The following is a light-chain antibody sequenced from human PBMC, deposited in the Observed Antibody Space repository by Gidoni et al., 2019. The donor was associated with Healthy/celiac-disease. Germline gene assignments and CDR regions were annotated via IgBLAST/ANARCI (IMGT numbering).Light chain of an antibody. CDR2: EGS. CDR1: SCDVGSYNL. J-gene: IGLJ2*01. V-gene: IGLV2-23*03. CDR3: CSYAGSSTFEV. Sequence: HSALTHPAPVSGSPGPSITISCTVTSCDVGSYNLVSWYQQHPGKAPKLMIYEGSKRPSGVSNRFSGSKSGNTASLTISGLQAEDEADYYCCSYAGSSTFEVFGGGTKLTVL.